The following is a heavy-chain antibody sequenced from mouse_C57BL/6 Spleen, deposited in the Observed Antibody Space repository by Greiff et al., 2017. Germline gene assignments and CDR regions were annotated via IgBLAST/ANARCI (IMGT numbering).Heavy chain of an antibody. J-gene: IGHJ1*03. CDR1: GYTFPDYN. CDR3: ARGTDWYFDV. CDR2: INPNNGGT. D-gene: IGHD3-3*01. Sequence: EVQLQQSGPELVKPGASVKIPCKASGYTFPDYNMDWVKQSHGKSLEWIGDINPNNGGTIYNQKFKGKATLTVDKSSSTAYMELRSLTSEDTAVYYCARGTDWYFDVWGTGTTVTVSS. V-gene: IGHV1-18*01.